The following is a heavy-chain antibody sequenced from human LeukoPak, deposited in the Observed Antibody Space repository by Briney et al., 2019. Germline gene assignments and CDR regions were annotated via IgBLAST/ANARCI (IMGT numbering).Heavy chain of an antibody. CDR3: ARDSGSSWVNYFDY. D-gene: IGHD6-6*01. Sequence: PGRSLRLSCAASGFTFGSYAMHWVRQAPGKGLEWVAVISYDGSNKYYADSVKGRFTISRDNSKNTLYLQMNSLRAEDTAVYYCARDSGSSWVNYFDYWGQGTLVTVSS. V-gene: IGHV3-30-3*01. CDR2: ISYDGSNK. CDR1: GFTFGSYA. J-gene: IGHJ4*02.